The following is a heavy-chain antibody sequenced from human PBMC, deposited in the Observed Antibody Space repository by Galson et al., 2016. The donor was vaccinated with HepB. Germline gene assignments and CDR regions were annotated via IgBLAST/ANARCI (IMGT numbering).Heavy chain of an antibody. Sequence: SETLSLTCAVSGDSISSSNWWNWVRQPPGKGLEWIGEVYYSGSTNYNPSLKSRVTISVDKSKKQFSLKLSSVTAADTAVYYCARGWGYDSSSGFYAYYFDYWGQAILGTGAS. V-gene: IGHV4-4*02. CDR3: ARGWGYDSSSGFYAYYFDY. D-gene: IGHD3-22*01. CDR1: GDSISSSNW. CDR2: VYYSGST. J-gene: IGHJ4*02.